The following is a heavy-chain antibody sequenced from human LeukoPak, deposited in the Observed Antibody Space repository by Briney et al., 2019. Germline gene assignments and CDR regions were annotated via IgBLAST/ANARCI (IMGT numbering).Heavy chain of an antibody. V-gene: IGHV3-74*01. CDR1: GFTFSSYW. D-gene: IGHD2-2*01. Sequence: GGSLRLSCAASGFTFSSYWMHWVRQAPGKGLVWVSRINGDGSSTNYADSVKGRFTISRDNAKNTLYLQVNSLRAEDTTVYYCVREGHRGVVPADYFDYWGQGTLVTVSS. J-gene: IGHJ4*02. CDR3: VREGHRGVVPADYFDY. CDR2: INGDGSST.